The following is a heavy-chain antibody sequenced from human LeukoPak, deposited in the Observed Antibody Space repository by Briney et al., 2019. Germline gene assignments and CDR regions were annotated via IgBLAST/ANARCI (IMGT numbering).Heavy chain of an antibody. D-gene: IGHD6-13*01. Sequence: SVKVSCKASGGSFSSNAISWVRQAPGQGLEWMGGIIPIFGTANYAQKFQGRVTITADKSTSTAYMELSSLRSEDTAVYYCARDHRGIAADWFDPWGQGTLVTVSS. CDR2: IIPIFGTA. J-gene: IGHJ5*02. CDR1: GGSFSSNA. CDR3: ARDHRGIAADWFDP. V-gene: IGHV1-69*06.